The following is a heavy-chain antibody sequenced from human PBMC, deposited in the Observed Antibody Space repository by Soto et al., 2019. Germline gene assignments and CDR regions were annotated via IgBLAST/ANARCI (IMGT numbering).Heavy chain of an antibody. D-gene: IGHD2-8*02. V-gene: IGHV1-46*01. Sequence: QVQLLQSGAEVKKPGASVKVSCKASGYSFTNYYLHWVRQAPGQGLEWMGIINPSSGGTTNAQKFQDRVTMTRDTSTSTVYMELSSLRSEDTAIYFCARSGGGVIDHWGQGTLVTVSS. CDR1: GYSFTNYY. CDR2: INPSSGGT. J-gene: IGHJ4*02. CDR3: ARSGGGVIDH.